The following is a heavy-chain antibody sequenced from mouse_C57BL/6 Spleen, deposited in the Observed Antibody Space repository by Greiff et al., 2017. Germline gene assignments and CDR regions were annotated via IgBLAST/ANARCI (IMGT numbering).Heavy chain of an antibody. Sequence: QVQLQQPGAELVKPGASVKLSCKASGYTFTSYWMHWVKQRPGRGLEWIGRIDPNSGGTKYNEKFKCKATLTVDKPSSTAYMQLSSLTSEDSAVYDCARERTYWYFDVWGTGTTVTVAS. CDR2: IDPNSGGT. V-gene: IGHV1-72*01. CDR1: GYTFTSYW. CDR3: ARERTYWYFDV. J-gene: IGHJ1*03.